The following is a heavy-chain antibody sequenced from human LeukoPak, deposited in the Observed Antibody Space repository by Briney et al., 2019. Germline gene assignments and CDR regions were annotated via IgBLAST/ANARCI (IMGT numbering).Heavy chain of an antibody. CDR2: IYYSGTT. CDR1: GGSINNGDYY. J-gene: IGHJ2*01. V-gene: IGHV4-30-4*02. D-gene: IGHD3-22*01. CDR3: ARSNYYDSSGSIWYFDL. Sequence: SETLSLTCIVSGGSINNGDYYWGWIRQSPGKGLEWIGYIYYSGTTYYNPSLKSRVAISIDTSKNQFSLKLSSVTAADTAVYYCARSNYYDSSGSIWYFDLWGRGTLVTVSS.